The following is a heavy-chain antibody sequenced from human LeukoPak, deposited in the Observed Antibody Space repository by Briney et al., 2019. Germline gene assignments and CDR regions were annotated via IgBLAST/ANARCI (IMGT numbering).Heavy chain of an antibody. CDR2: ISSSSSYI. J-gene: IGHJ4*02. V-gene: IGHV3-21*01. Sequence: GGSLRLSCAASGFTFSSYSMNWVRQAPGKGLEWVSSISSSSSYIYYAGSVKGRFTISRDNAKNSLYLQMNSLRAEDTAVYYCARDTTYGDSLFDYWGQGTLVTVSS. CDR1: GFTFSSYS. CDR3: ARDTTYGDSLFDY. D-gene: IGHD4-17*01.